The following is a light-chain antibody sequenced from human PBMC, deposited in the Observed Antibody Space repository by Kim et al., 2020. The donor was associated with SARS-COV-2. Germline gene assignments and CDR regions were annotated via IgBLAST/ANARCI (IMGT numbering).Light chain of an antibody. CDR3: QSYDDTNVV. V-gene: IGLV6-57*03. CDR2: EDY. CDR1: GGGFARRY. Sequence: GGRVTISCTRSGGGFARRYVQWFQQRPGSVPTIVIFEDYQRPSGVPDRFSGSVDSSSNSASLTISGLKTEDEGNYYCQSYDDTNVVFGGGTQLTVL. J-gene: IGLJ3*02.